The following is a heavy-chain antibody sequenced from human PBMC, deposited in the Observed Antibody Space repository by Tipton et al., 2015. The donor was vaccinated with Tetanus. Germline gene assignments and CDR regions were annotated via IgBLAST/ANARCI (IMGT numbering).Heavy chain of an antibody. Sequence: SLRLSCAASGFTFSNFGMHWVRQSPGKGLEWLAVIYYDGSNEHYADSVKGRFSISRDNSKNTLYLQMNSLSAEDTAVYYCARDIAIVRARDWYFDVWGRGTLVTVSS. CDR3: ARDIAIVRARDWYFDV. D-gene: IGHD2/OR15-2a*01. CDR2: IYYDGSNE. J-gene: IGHJ2*01. CDR1: GFTFSNFG. V-gene: IGHV3-33*08.